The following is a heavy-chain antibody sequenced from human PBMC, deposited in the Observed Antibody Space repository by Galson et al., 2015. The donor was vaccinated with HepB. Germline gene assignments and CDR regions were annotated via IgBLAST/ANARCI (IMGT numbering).Heavy chain of an antibody. V-gene: IGHV1-2*02. CDR1: GYTFTGYY. D-gene: IGHD3-16*02. Sequence: SVKVSCKASGYTFTGYYMHWVRQAPGQGLEWMGWINPNSGGTNYAQKFQGRVTMTRDTSISTAYMELSRLRSDDTAVYYCARVISRALRLGELSFDFDYWGQGTLVTVSS. CDR3: ARVISRALRLGELSFDFDY. CDR2: INPNSGGT. J-gene: IGHJ4*02.